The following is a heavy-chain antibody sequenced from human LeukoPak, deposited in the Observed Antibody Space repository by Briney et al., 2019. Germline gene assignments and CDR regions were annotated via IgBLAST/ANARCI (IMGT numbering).Heavy chain of an antibody. D-gene: IGHD4-23*01. CDR3: ARSEATVVDGYYYYMDV. CDR1: GFTFSSYS. Sequence: PGGSLRLSCAASGFTFSSYSMNWVRQAPGKGLEWVSYISSSSSTIYYADSVKGRFTISRDNAKNSLYLQMNSLRAEDTAVYYRARSEATVVDGYYYYMDVWGKGTTVTVSS. J-gene: IGHJ6*03. CDR2: ISSSSSTI. V-gene: IGHV3-48*01.